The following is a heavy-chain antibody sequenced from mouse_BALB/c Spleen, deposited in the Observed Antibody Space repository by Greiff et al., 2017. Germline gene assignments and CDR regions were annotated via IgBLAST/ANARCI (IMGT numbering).Heavy chain of an antibody. CDR2: INPSNGGT. J-gene: IGHJ3*01. D-gene: IGHD2-1*01. Sequence: QVQLKQSGAELVKPGASVKLSCKASGYTFTSYYMYWVKQRPGQGLEWIGEINPSNGGTNFNEKFKSKATLTVDKSSSTAYMQLSSLTSEDSAVYYCTRRYGNYLAWFAYWGQGTLVTVSA. CDR1: GYTFTSYY. CDR3: TRRYGNYLAWFAY. V-gene: IGHV1S81*02.